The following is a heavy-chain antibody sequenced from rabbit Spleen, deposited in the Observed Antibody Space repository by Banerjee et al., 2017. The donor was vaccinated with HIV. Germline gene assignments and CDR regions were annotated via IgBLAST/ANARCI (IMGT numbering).Heavy chain of an antibody. J-gene: IGHJ4*01. V-gene: IGHV1S47*01. Sequence: EQLEESGGGLVKPEGSLTLTCKASGVSLNDKDVMCWVRQAPGKGLEWIGIIGTAEGSTYYASWVNGRFTISSDNAQNTVFLQMTSLTAADTATYFCVRFFDLWGQGTLVTVS. CDR2: IGTAEGST. CDR1: GVSLNDKD. CDR3: VRFFDL.